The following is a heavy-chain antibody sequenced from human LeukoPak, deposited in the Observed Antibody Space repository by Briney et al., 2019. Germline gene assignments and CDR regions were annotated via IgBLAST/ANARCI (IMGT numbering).Heavy chain of an antibody. V-gene: IGHV4-30-4*02. CDR1: GGSISSGDYY. CDR2: IYYSGST. Sequence: SETLSLTCTVSGGSISSGDYYWSWIRQPPGKGLEWIGYIYYSGSTYYNPSLKSRVTISVDTSKNQFSLKLSSVTAADTAVYYCARDRGGIGGFDYWGQGTLVTVSS. D-gene: IGHD3-16*01. CDR3: ARDRGGIGGFDY. J-gene: IGHJ4*02.